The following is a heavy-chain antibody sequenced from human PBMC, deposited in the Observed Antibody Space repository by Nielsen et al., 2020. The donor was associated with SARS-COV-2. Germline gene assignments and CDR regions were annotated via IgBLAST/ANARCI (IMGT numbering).Heavy chain of an antibody. D-gene: IGHD3-3*01. J-gene: IGHJ4*02. CDR2: IYYSGST. CDR3: ARGTIFGVVTAIDY. CDR1: GGSISSGGYY. V-gene: IGHV4-31*03. Sequence: SETLSLTCTVSGGSISSGGYYWSWIRQHPGKGLEWIGYIYYSGSTYYNPSLKSRVTISVDTSKNQFSLKLSSVTAADTAVYYCARGTIFGVVTAIDYWGQGTLVTVSS.